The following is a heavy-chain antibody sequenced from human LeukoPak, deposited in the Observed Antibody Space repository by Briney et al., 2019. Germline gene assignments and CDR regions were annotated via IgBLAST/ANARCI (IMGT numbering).Heavy chain of an antibody. V-gene: IGHV3-30*02. J-gene: IGHJ4*02. Sequence: GGSLRLSRAASGFTFSSYGMHWVRQAPGKGLEWVAFIRYDGSNKYYADSVKGRFTISRDNSKNTLYLQMNSLRAEDTAVYYCATKGYTYASYWGQGTLVTVSS. CDR3: ATKGYTYASY. CDR2: IRYDGSNK. D-gene: IGHD5-18*01. CDR1: GFTFSSYG.